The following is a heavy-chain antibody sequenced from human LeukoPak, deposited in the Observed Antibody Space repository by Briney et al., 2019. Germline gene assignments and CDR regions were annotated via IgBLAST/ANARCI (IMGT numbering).Heavy chain of an antibody. CDR2: HKNDGRGT. D-gene: IGHD4-23*01. CDR1: GFTLSAYY. J-gene: IGHJ4*02. CDR3: ARTTLETQYFDR. V-gene: IGHV3-74*03. Sequence: GGSLRLSCAASGFTLSAYYMDWVRQGPGKGLVWVSRHKNDGRGTKYADSVKGRFTISRDDAKNILYLQMTSLTVEDAAVYYCARTTLETQYFDRWGQGTLVTVSS.